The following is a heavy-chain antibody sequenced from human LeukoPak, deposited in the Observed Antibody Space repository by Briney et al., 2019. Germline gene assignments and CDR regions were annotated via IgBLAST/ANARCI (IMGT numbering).Heavy chain of an antibody. CDR3: ARETQLAENFDY. Sequence: ASVKVSCKASGYTFTSHGISWVRQAPGQGLEWMGWISAYNGNTNYAQKLQGRVTMTTDTSTSTAYMELRSLRSDDTAVYYCARETQLAENFDYWGQGTLVTVSS. V-gene: IGHV1-18*01. J-gene: IGHJ4*02. CDR2: ISAYNGNT. CDR1: GYTFTSHG.